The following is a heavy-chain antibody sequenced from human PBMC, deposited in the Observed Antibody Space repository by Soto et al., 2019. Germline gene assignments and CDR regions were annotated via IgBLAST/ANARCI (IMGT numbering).Heavy chain of an antibody. V-gene: IGHV4-38-2*02. D-gene: IGHD6-6*01. CDR3: ARDDRDSTSPTFDY. CDR2: VYLSGVT. Sequence: AETLSLTCAVSGYSISSGYYWGWSRQSPGKGLEWIGSVYLSGVTYFNPSLKSRVTISVDTSKNQFSLKLNSMTAADTAVYYCARDDRDSTSPTFDYWGQGVLVTVSS. CDR1: GYSISSGYY. J-gene: IGHJ4*02.